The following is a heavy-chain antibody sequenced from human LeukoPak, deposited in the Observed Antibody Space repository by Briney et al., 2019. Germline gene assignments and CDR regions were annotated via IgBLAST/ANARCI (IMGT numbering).Heavy chain of an antibody. Sequence: GGSLRLSCAASGFPLSSYWMSWVRQAPGKGLEWVANIKQDGSEKYYVDSVKGRFTISRDNAKNSLYLQMNSLRAEDTAVYYCPRCEQLVRSFDFWGQGTMVTVSS. CDR1: GFPLSSYW. J-gene: IGHJ3*01. D-gene: IGHD6-13*01. CDR3: PRCEQLVRSFDF. V-gene: IGHV3-7*01. CDR2: IKQDGSEK.